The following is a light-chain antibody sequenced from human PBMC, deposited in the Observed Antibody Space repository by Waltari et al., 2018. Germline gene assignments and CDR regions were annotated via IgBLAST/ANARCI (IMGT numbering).Light chain of an antibody. CDR2: VNSDGSH. CDR3: QAWGTGIQGV. J-gene: IGLJ3*02. Sequence: QLGVTQSPSASVSLGASVKLTCILSSGHSTNAVAWHQQQPEKGPRFLMKVNSDGSHSKGDGIPDRFSGSSSGAERYLTISSLQSEDEADYYCQAWGTGIQGVFGGGTKLTVL. CDR1: SGHSTNA. V-gene: IGLV4-69*01.